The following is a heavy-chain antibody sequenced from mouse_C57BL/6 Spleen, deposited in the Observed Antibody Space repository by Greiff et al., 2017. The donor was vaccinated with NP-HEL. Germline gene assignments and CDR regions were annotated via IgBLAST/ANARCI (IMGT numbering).Heavy chain of an antibody. CDR1: GFTFSSYA. D-gene: IGHD3-2*02. Sequence: EVNVVESGGGLVKPGGSLKLSCAASGFTFSSYAMSWVRQTPEKRLEWVATISDGGSYTYYPDNVKGRFTISRDNAKNNLYLQMSHLKSEDTAMYYCARGGSGYRYFDYWGQGTTLTVSS. CDR2: ISDGGSYT. J-gene: IGHJ2*01. V-gene: IGHV5-4*03. CDR3: ARGGSGYRYFDY.